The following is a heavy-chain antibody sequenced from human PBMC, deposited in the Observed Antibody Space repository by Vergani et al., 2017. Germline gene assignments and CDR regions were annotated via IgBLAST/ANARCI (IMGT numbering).Heavy chain of an antibody. D-gene: IGHD3-22*01. J-gene: IGHJ3*02. CDR2: ISYDGSNK. Sequence: QVQLVESGGGVVQPGRSLRLSCAASGFTFSSYGMHWVRQAPGKGLEWVAVISYDGSNKYYADSVKGRFTISRDNSKNTLYLQMNSLKTEDTAVYYCTRDPTMMKDAFDIWGQGTMVTVSS. CDR3: TRDPTMMKDAFDI. V-gene: IGHV3-30*03. CDR1: GFTFSSYG.